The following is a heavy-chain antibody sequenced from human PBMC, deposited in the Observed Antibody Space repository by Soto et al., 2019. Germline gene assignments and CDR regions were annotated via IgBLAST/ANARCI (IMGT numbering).Heavy chain of an antibody. D-gene: IGHD3-3*01. CDR1: GFSLSTSGMC. V-gene: IGHV2-70*01. J-gene: IGHJ6*02. Sequence: ESGPTLVNPTQTLTLTCTFSGFSLSTSGMCVSWIRQPPGKALEWLALIDWDDDKYYSTSLKTRLTISKDTSKNQVVLTMTNMDPVDTATYYCARIRTYYDFWSGPSGYYGMDVWGQGTTVTVSS. CDR2: IDWDDDK. CDR3: ARIRTYYDFWSGPSGYYGMDV.